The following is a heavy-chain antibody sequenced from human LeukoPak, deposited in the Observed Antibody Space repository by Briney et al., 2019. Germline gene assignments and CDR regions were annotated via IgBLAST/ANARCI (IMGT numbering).Heavy chain of an antibody. V-gene: IGHV4-30-4*01. Sequence: ASETLSLTCAVYGGSFSGYYWSWIRQPPGKGLEWIGYIYYSGSTYYNPSLKSRVTISVDTSKNQFSLKLSSVTAADTAVYYCARAGKYYDFWSGYYQSTFFDYWGQGTLVTVSS. D-gene: IGHD3-3*01. J-gene: IGHJ4*02. CDR3: ARAGKYYDFWSGYYQSTFFDY. CDR2: IYYSGST. CDR1: GGSFSGYY.